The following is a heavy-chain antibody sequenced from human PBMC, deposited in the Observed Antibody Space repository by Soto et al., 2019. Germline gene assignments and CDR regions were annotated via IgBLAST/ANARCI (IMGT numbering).Heavy chain of an antibody. D-gene: IGHD3-3*01. V-gene: IGHV1-2*04. CDR2: INPNSGGT. CDR3: ARGVGGTYYDFWSGYLSPAGRYMDV. J-gene: IGHJ6*03. Sequence: ASVKVSCKASGYTFTGYYMHWVRQAPGQGLEWMGWINPNSGGTNYAQKFQGWVTMTRDTSISTAYMELSRLRSEDTAVYYCARGVGGTYYDFWSGYLSPAGRYMDVWGKGTTVTVSS. CDR1: GYTFTGYY.